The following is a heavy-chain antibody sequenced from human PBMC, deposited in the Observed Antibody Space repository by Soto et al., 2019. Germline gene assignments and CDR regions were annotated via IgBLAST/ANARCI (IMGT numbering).Heavy chain of an antibody. D-gene: IGHD2-15*01. J-gene: IGHJ4*01. CDR2: MNPSSGET. CDR3: ARLAEYCNGIKCSSNFDF. Sequence: SVKVSCKTAVYNFTNFDRNWVRQTPGRGLVWMGWMNPSSGETGSAQNFQGRVTMTRDISTRTFFMQLTSLRSEYTAIYYCARLAEYCNGIKCSSNFDFWARGTQVTVPS. V-gene: IGHV1-8*01. CDR1: VYNFTNFD.